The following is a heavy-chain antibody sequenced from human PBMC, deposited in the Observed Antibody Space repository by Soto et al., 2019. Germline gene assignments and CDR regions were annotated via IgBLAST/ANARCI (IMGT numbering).Heavy chain of an antibody. CDR3: ARGNYDILTRYYMSFDY. CDR2: IYYSGST. D-gene: IGHD3-9*01. Sequence: PSETLSLTCTVSGGSISSGGYYWSWIRQHPGKGLEWIGYIYYSGSTYYNPSLKSRVTISVDTSKNQFSLKLSSVTAADTAVYYCARGNYDILTRYYMSFDYWGQGTLVTVSS. CDR1: GGSISSGGYY. J-gene: IGHJ4*02. V-gene: IGHV4-31*03.